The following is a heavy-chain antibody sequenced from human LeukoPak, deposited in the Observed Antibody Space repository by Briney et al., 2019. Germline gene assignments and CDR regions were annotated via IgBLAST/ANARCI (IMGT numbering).Heavy chain of an antibody. Sequence: QTGGSLRLSCAVSGFTFSSYSMNWVRQAPGKGLEWVTYISGSGLTIYYADSVKGRFTIARDNVKNSLYLQMNSLRGEDTAVYYCARVTLGAFDIWGQGTMVTVSS. J-gene: IGHJ3*02. CDR2: ISGSGLTI. CDR3: ARVTLGAFDI. CDR1: GFTFSSYS. V-gene: IGHV3-48*01.